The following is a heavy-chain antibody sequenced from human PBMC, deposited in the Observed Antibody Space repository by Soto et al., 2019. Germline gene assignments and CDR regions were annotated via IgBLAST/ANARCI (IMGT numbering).Heavy chain of an antibody. J-gene: IGHJ4*02. CDR3: ARVVLNPGYSSGWYDY. CDR2: IYYSGST. Sequence: PSETLSLTCTVSGGSISSSSYYWGWIRQPPGKGLEWIGSIYYSGSTYYNPSLKSRVTISVDTSKNQFSLKLSSVTAADTAVYYCARVVLNPGYSSGWYDYWGQGTLVTVS. D-gene: IGHD6-19*01. V-gene: IGHV4-39*01. CDR1: GGSISSSSYY.